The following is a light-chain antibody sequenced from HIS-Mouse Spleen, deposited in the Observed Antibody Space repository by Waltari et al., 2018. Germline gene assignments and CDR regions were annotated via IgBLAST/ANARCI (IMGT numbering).Light chain of an antibody. CDR1: ALPKQY. CDR2: KDS. CDR3: QSADSSGTYVV. V-gene: IGLV3-25*03. J-gene: IGLJ2*01. Sequence: SYELTQPPSVSVSPGQTARITCPGDALPKQYAYRYQQKPGQAPVLVLYKDSERPSGIPERFSGSSSGTTVTLTISGVQAEDEADYYCQSADSSGTYVVFGGGTKLTVL.